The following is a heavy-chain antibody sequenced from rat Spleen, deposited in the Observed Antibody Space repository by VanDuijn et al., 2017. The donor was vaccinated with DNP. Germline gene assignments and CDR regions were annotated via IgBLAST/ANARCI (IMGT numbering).Heavy chain of an antibody. CDR3: ATHTFTGGITTPFAY. J-gene: IGHJ3*01. CDR1: VSTFSDYN. D-gene: IGHD1-4*01. V-gene: IGHV5S10*01. Sequence: EVHLVESGGVLVQPGRSLKLSCAASVSTFSDYNMAWVRQAPKKGLEWVAPIIYDGRRTYYRDSVKGRFTISRDNTKSTLYLQMDSLRSEDTATYYCATHTFTGGITTPFAYWGQGTLVTVSS. CDR2: IIYDGRRT.